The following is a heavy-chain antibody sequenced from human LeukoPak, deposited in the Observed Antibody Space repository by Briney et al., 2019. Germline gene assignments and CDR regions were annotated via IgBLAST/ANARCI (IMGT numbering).Heavy chain of an antibody. CDR1: GGSISSGGYY. CDR2: IFTSGST. J-gene: IGHJ5*02. D-gene: IGHD4/OR15-4a*01. CDR3: VRVSGPINDYFKVTTGWFDP. Sequence: SETRSSTCTVPGGSISSGGYYWSCIRQPAGKGLEWIGRIFTSGSTNYNPSLKSRVSISVHTSKNQFPLKLSSVTAADTAVYYRVRVSGPINDYFKVTTGWFDPWGQGTLVTVSS. V-gene: IGHV4-61*02.